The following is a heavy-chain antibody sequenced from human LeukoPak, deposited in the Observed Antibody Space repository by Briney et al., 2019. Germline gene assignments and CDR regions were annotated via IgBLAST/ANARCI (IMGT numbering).Heavy chain of an antibody. CDR3: ARDSSIAARGDYFDY. V-gene: IGHV3-33*01. CDR2: IWYDGSNK. D-gene: IGHD6-6*01. J-gene: IGHJ4*02. CDR1: GFTFSSYG. Sequence: PGGSLRLFCAASGFTFSSYGMHWVRQAPGKGLEWVAVIWYDGSNKYYADSVKGRFTISRDNSKNTLYLQMNSLRAEDTAVYYCARDSSIAARGDYFDYWGQGTLVTVSS.